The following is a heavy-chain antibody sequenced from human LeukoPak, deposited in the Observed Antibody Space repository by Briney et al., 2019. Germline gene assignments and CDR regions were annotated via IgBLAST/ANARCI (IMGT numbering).Heavy chain of an antibody. CDR2: IRYDESNK. D-gene: IGHD1-26*01. CDR3: ARVALTDDQVGATPAHAFDI. J-gene: IGHJ3*02. CDR1: GFTFTRFG. Sequence: GGSLRLSCEASGFTFTRFGMHWVRQAPGKGLEWVAFIRYDESNKHYADSVKGRFTVSRDNSKNTLYLQMNSLRAEDTAVYYCARVALTDDQVGATPAHAFDIWGQGTMVTVSS. V-gene: IGHV3-30*02.